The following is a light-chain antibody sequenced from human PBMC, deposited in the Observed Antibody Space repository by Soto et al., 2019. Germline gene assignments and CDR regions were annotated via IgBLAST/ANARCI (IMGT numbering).Light chain of an antibody. CDR2: AAS. CDR1: QSISSW. Sequence: PSTLSASVGDRVTITCRASQSISSWLAWYQQKPGHAPNLLIYAASTLHTGVPSRFAGSGSGTDFTLTINDLQPEDVATYFCLQDYDFPYTFGQGTKVDIK. CDR3: LQDYDFPYT. J-gene: IGKJ2*01. V-gene: IGKV1-6*01.